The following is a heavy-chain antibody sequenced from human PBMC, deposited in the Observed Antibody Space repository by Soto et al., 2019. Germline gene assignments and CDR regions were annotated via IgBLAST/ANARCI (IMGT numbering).Heavy chain of an antibody. CDR1: GGSISSGNYY. CDR2: INYSGSS. V-gene: IGHV4-61*01. Sequence: SETLSLTCTVSGGSISSGNYYWSWIRQPPGKGLEWIGYINYSGSSNYNPSFKSRVTISVDTSKNQVSLELSSVTAADTALYYCARRVAGWFDPWGQGALVTVSS. J-gene: IGHJ5*02. CDR3: ARRVAGWFDP.